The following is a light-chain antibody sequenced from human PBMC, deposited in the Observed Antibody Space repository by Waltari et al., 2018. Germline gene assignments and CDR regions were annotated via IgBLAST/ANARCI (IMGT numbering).Light chain of an antibody. CDR3: QQSYSTPVT. J-gene: IGKJ1*01. V-gene: IGKV2-30*02. CDR1: QSLVHSDGNTY. CDR2: KVS. Sequence: DVVMTQSPLSLPVTLGQPASISCRSSQSLVHSDGNTYLNWFQQRPGQSPRRLIYKVSNRDAGVPDRFSGSGSGTDFTLTISSLQPEDFATYYCQQSYSTPVTFGQGTKVEIK.